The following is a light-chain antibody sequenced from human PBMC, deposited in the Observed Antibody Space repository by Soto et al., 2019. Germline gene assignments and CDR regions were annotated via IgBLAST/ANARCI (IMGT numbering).Light chain of an antibody. CDR3: RQYGRSLGLA. CDR1: QSVSSY. J-gene: IGKJ4*01. Sequence: EIVLTQSPATLSLSPGERATLSCRASQSVSSYLAWYQQKPGQAPRLLIYGASSRATGIPDRFSGSGPGTDFTLTISRLEPEDFAVYYCRQYGRSLGLAFGGGTKVDIK. V-gene: IGKV3-20*01. CDR2: GAS.